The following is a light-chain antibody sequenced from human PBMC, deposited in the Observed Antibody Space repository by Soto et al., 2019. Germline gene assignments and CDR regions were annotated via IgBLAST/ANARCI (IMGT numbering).Light chain of an antibody. V-gene: IGLV2-14*01. CDR3: SSYTSSSTPFV. CDR1: SSDVGGYNY. CDR2: EVS. Sequence: QSVLTQPASVSGSPGQSITISCTGTSSDVGGYNYVSWYQQHPGKAPKLMIYEVSSRPSGVSNRFSGSKSGNTASLTISGLQAEDEADYYCSSYTSSSTPFVLGTGTKVTVL. J-gene: IGLJ1*01.